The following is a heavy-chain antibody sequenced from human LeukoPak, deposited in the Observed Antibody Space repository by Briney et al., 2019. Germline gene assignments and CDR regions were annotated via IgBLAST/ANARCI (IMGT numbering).Heavy chain of an antibody. V-gene: IGHV1-69*01. CDR3: ARDRYYGSGSYYTLLGMDV. D-gene: IGHD3-10*01. Sequence: SVKVSCKASGGTFSSYAISWVRQAPGQGLEWMGGIIPIFGTANYAQKFQGRVTITADESTSTAYMELSSLRSEDTAVYYCARDRYYGSGSYYTLLGMDVWGQGTTVTVSS. CDR2: IIPIFGTA. CDR1: GGTFSSYA. J-gene: IGHJ6*02.